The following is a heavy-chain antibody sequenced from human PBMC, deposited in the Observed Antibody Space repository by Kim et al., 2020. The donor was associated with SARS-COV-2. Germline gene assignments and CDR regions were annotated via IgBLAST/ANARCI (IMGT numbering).Heavy chain of an antibody. CDR2: ISSSGSTI. D-gene: IGHD3-10*01. Sequence: GGSLRLSCAASGFTFSSYEMNWVRQAPGKGLEWVSYISSSGSTIYYADSVKGRFTISRDNAKNSLYLQMNSLRAEDTAVYYCARDRGITSALFDYWGQGTLVTVSS. J-gene: IGHJ4*02. CDR3: ARDRGITSALFDY. CDR1: GFTFSSYE. V-gene: IGHV3-48*03.